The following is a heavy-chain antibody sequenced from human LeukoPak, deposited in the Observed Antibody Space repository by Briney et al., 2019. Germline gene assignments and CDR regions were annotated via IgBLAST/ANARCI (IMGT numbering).Heavy chain of an antibody. V-gene: IGHV3-7*01. J-gene: IGHJ4*02. CDR2: IKQDGSEK. D-gene: IGHD3-22*01. Sequence: GGSLRLSCAASGFTFSSYWMSWVRQAPGKGLEWVANIKQDGSEKYYVDSVKGRFTISRDNAKNSLYLQMNSLRAEDTAVYYCARDSGSGYYYASSPFDYWGQGTLVTVSS. CDR3: ARDSGSGYYYASSPFDY. CDR1: GFTFSSYW.